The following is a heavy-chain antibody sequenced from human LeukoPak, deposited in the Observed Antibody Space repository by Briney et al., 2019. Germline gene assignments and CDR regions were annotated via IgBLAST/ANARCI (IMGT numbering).Heavy chain of an antibody. CDR3: ASKRYGGCGPDN. CDR2: ISSSSGYI. J-gene: IGHJ4*02. Sequence: PGGSLRLSCAASGFTFSSYIMNWVRQAPGKGLEWVASISSSSGYIYYGDSVKGRFTISRGHAKNSLYLQMNSLRAEDTAVYYCASKRYGGCGPDNWGQGGQVTVSS. V-gene: IGHV3-21*06. CDR1: GFTFSSYI. D-gene: IGHD4-23*01.